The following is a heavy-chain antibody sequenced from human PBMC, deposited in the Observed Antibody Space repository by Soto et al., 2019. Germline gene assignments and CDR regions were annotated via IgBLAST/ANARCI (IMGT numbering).Heavy chain of an antibody. CDR1: GGSISSSSYY. J-gene: IGHJ4*02. D-gene: IGHD3-16*02. CDR2: IYYSGST. CDR3: ARLITFGGVIVIEMGNYFDY. Sequence: QLQLQESGPGLVKPSETLSLTCTVSGGSISSSSYYWGWIRQPPGKGLEWIGSIYYSGSTYYNPSLKSRVTLSVDTSKNQFSLKLSSVTAADTAVYYCARLITFGGVIVIEMGNYFDYWGQGTLVTVSS. V-gene: IGHV4-39*01.